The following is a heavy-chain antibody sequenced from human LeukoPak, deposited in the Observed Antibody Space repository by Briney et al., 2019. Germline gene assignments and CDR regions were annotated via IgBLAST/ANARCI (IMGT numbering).Heavy chain of an antibody. Sequence: GGSLRLSCAASGFTLTTYWMSWVRQAPGKGLEWVAHIKPDGTERYYVDSVKGRFTISRDNAKNSLFLQMNSLRADDTAVYHCVDWGSHPPLNYWGQGTLVTVSS. CDR1: GFTLTTYW. CDR3: VDWGSHPPLNY. D-gene: IGHD3/OR15-3a*01. CDR2: IKPDGTER. V-gene: IGHV3-7*01. J-gene: IGHJ4*02.